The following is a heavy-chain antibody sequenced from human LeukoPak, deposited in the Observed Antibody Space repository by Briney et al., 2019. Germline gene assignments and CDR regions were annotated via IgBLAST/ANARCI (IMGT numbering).Heavy chain of an antibody. CDR3: AKCITIFGVAPPHDAFDI. CDR1: GGSISSSNW. V-gene: IGHV4-4*02. J-gene: IGHJ3*02. CDR2: IYHSGST. D-gene: IGHD3-3*01. Sequence: SGTLSLTCAVSGGSISSSNWWSWVRQPPGKGLEWIGGIYHSGSTNYNPSLKSRVTISVDKSKNQFSLKLSSVTAADTAVYYCAKCITIFGVAPPHDAFDIWGQGTMVTVSS.